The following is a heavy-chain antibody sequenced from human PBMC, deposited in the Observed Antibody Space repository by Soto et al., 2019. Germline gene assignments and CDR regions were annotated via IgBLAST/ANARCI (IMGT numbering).Heavy chain of an antibody. J-gene: IGHJ4*02. Sequence: PSETLSLTCAVYGGSFSGYFWSWIRQPPGKGLEWIGDINHSGRTNYNPSLKSRITLSVDTSKNQFSLKVSSVTAADTAVYYCACSYYSSGYYYFDYWGQGTLVTVSS. CDR3: ACSYYSSGYYYFDY. D-gene: IGHD3-22*01. V-gene: IGHV4-34*10. CDR2: INHSGRT. CDR1: GGSFSGYF.